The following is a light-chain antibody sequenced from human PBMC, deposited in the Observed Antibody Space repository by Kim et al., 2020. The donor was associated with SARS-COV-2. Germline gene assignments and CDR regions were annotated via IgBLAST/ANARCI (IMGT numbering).Light chain of an antibody. CDR3: SSYTGISTYA. CDR1: SSDIGDYNY. CDR2: DVS. Sequence: GQSITISCSGTSSDIGDYNYVSWYHQHPGKTPKVMFYDVSKRPSGVSNRFSGSKSGNTASLTISGLQAEDEADYYCSSYTGISTYAFGTGTKVTVL. J-gene: IGLJ1*01. V-gene: IGLV2-14*03.